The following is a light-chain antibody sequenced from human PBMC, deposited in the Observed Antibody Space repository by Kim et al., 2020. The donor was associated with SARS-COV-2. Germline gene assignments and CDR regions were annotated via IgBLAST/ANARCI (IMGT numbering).Light chain of an antibody. CDR1: QSLSSN. CDR3: QQYNNWPLT. J-gene: IGKJ4*01. V-gene: IGKV3-15*01. Sequence: SVSPGERATLACRASQSLSSNLAWYQQKPGQAPRLLIYAASTRATGIPARFSGSGSGTEFTLTISSLQSEDFAVYYCQQYNNWPLTFGGGTKLEIK. CDR2: AAS.